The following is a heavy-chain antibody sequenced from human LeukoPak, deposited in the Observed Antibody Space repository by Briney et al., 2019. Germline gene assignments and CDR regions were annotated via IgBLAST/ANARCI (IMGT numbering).Heavy chain of an antibody. D-gene: IGHD4-23*01. V-gene: IGHV3-48*04. CDR3: ARLRNVGGNPHPFNV. Sequence: PGGSLRLSCAASGFTFSSYSVNWVRQAPGKGLEWVSYISSNSGTIYYADSVKGRFTISRDNAKRSLYLQMNSLRAEDTAVYYCARLRNVGGNPHPFNVWGQGTTVTVSS. CDR1: GFTFSSYS. CDR2: ISSNSGTI. J-gene: IGHJ3*01.